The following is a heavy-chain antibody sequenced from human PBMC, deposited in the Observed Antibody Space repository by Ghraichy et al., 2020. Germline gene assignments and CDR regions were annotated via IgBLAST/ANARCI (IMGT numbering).Heavy chain of an antibody. CDR2: ISSSSSYI. V-gene: IGHV3-21*01. J-gene: IGHJ3*02. CDR1: GFTFSSYS. CDR3: ARGDGYNFFLVFDI. Sequence: GGSLRLSCAASGFTFSSYSMNWVRQAPGKGLEWVSSISSSSSYIYYADSVKGRFTISRDNAKNSLYLQMNSLRAEDTAVYYCARGDGYNFFLVFDIWGQGTMVTVSS. D-gene: IGHD5-24*01.